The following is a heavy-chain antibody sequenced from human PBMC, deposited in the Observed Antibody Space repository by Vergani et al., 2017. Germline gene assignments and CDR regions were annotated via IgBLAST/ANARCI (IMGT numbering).Heavy chain of an antibody. J-gene: IGHJ3*02. D-gene: IGHD3-9*01. Sequence: QLQLQESGPGLVKPSETLSLTCTVSGGSISSSSYYWGWIRQPPGKGLEWIGSIYYSGSTYYNPSLKSRVTISVDTSKNQFSLKLSSVTAADTAVYYCARSSEYYDILTGYYMDAFDIWGQGTMVTVSS. CDR1: GGSISSSSYY. V-gene: IGHV4-39*01. CDR2: IYYSGST. CDR3: ARSSEYYDILTGYYMDAFDI.